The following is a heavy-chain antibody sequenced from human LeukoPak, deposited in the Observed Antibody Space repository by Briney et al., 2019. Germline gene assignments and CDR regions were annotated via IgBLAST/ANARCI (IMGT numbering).Heavy chain of an antibody. V-gene: IGHV3-43*02. D-gene: IGHD6-19*01. CDR2: ISGDGGST. CDR3: AKDKIRDGRVAGMYIWFDP. Sequence: GGSLRLSCAASGFTFDDYAMHWVRQAPGKGLEWVSLISGDGGSTYYADSVKGRFTISTDNSKNSLYLQMNSLRTEDTALYYCAKDKIRDGRVAGMYIWFDPWGQGTLVTVSS. CDR1: GFTFDDYA. J-gene: IGHJ5*02.